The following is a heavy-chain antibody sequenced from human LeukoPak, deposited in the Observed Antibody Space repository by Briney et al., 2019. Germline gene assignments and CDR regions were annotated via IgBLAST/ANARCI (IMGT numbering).Heavy chain of an antibody. CDR3: VKEDQYCGSTGCYTVGFDY. CDR2: ISGSGGNT. J-gene: IGHJ4*02. CDR1: AFTFSNYA. D-gene: IGHD2-2*02. Sequence: QAGGSQRLSCAASAFTFSNYAMGWVRQAPGKGLEWVSAISGSGGNTYYADSVKGRFTISRDNSKNTLYLQMNSLRAEDTAIYYCVKEDQYCGSTGCYTVGFDYWGQGTLVTVSS. V-gene: IGHV3-23*01.